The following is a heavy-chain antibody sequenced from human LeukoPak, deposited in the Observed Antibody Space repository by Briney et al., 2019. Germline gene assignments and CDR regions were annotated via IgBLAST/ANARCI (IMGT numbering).Heavy chain of an antibody. D-gene: IGHD3-16*01. CDR1: GGSISSGGYY. J-gene: IGHJ6*02. V-gene: IGHV4-31*03. CDR2: IYYSVST. CDR3: ARFEGGPEEVLDV. Sequence: SETLSLTCTVSGGSISSGGYYWSWIRQHPGKGLEWIGYIYYSVSTYYNPSLKSRVTISVDTSKNQFSLKLSSVTAADTAVYYCARFEGGPEEVLDVWGQGTTVTVSS.